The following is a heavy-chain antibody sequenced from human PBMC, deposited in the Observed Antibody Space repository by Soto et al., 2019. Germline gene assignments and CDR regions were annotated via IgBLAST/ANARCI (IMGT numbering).Heavy chain of an antibody. CDR2: ISHDGSKK. Sequence: QVQLVESGGGVVQPGRSLRLSCVASGFSFGKYAMHWVRQDPGKELEWVAVISHDGSKKYSADSVMGRFTISRDNSENTLFLQVNSLRGDDTAVYYCAKDISSYSGSYTYYFDYWGQGTLFTVSS. CDR1: GFSFGKYA. J-gene: IGHJ4*02. V-gene: IGHV3-30*18. CDR3: AKDISSYSGSYTYYFDY. D-gene: IGHD1-26*01.